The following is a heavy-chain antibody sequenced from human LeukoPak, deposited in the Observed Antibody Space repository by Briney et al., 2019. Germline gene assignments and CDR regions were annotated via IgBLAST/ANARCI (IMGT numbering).Heavy chain of an antibody. CDR1: GFTFSSYW. CDR3: ARYYDISTAYLFYFDS. V-gene: IGHV3-7*01. CDR2: IKEDGSER. D-gene: IGHD3-9*01. Sequence: TGGSLRLSCAAAGFTFSSYWMSWVRQAPGKGLEWVANIKEDGSERDYVDSVKGRFTISRDNVKNSLYLQMNSLRADDTAVYYCARYYDISTAYLFYFDSWGQGTLVTVSS. J-gene: IGHJ4*02.